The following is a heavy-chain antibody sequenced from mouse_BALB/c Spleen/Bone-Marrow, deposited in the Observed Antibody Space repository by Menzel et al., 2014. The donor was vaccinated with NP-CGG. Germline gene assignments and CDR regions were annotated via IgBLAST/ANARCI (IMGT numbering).Heavy chain of an antibody. Sequence: QSGAELVRPGASVKLSCKASGFTITSYWMQWVKQRPGQGLEWIGAIYPGDGDTRYNQKFKGKATLTADKSSSTAYMQLSSVESEDSAVYYSARGWDGFAYWGQGTLVTVSA. CDR1: GFTITSYW. V-gene: IGHV1-87*01. CDR2: IYPGDGDT. J-gene: IGHJ3*01. CDR3: ARGWDGFAY. D-gene: IGHD4-1*01.